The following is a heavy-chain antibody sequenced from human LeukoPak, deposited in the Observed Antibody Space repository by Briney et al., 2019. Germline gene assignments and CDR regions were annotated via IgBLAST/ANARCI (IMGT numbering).Heavy chain of an antibody. D-gene: IGHD2-2*01. CDR2: ISTSSSYI. J-gene: IGHJ4*02. V-gene: IGHV3-21*04. Sequence: GGSLRLSCAASGFTFSSYDMNWVRQAPGKGLEWVSSISTSSSYIYYADSVKGRFTISRDNAKNSLYLQMNSLRADDTAVYYCAKSGGTSPTRYYFDYWGQGTLVTVSS. CDR3: AKSGGTSPTRYYFDY. CDR1: GFTFSSYD.